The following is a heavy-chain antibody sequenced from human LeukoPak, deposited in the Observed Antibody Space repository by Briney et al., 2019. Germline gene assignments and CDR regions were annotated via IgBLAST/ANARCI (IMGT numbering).Heavy chain of an antibody. Sequence: SVKVSCKASGGTFSSYAISWVRQAPGQGLEWMGRIIPILGIANYAQKFQGGVTITADKSTSTAYMELSSLRSEDTAVYYCARAVKVGATGDAFDIWGQGTMVTVSS. J-gene: IGHJ3*02. CDR1: GGTFSSYA. CDR2: IIPILGIA. D-gene: IGHD1-26*01. CDR3: ARAVKVGATGDAFDI. V-gene: IGHV1-69*04.